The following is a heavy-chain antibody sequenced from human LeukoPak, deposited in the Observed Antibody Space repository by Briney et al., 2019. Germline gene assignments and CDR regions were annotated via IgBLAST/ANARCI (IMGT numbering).Heavy chain of an antibody. D-gene: IGHD2-15*01. Sequence: ASVKVSCKASGYTFTSYGISGVRQAPGQGVEWMGWISAHNGNTNYAQKLQGRVTMTTDTSTSTAYMELRSLRSDDTAVYYCARDRGVVVVAATENWFDPWGQGTLVTVSS. CDR2: ISAHNGNT. V-gene: IGHV1-18*01. CDR1: GYTFTSYG. CDR3: ARDRGVVVVAATENWFDP. J-gene: IGHJ5*02.